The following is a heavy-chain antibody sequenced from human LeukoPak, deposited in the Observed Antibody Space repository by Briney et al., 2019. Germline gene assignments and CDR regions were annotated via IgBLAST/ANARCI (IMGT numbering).Heavy chain of an antibody. V-gene: IGHV3-23*01. Sequence: PGGSLRLSCAASGFTFSSYAMSWVRQAPGKGLEWVSVIGVSGGSIYYADSVKGRFTISRDNSKNTLYLQMNSLRAEDTAVYYCAKGGRFDSSGYYGHWGQGTLVTVSS. J-gene: IGHJ4*02. D-gene: IGHD3-22*01. CDR3: AKGGRFDSSGYYGH. CDR1: GFTFSSYA. CDR2: IGVSGGSI.